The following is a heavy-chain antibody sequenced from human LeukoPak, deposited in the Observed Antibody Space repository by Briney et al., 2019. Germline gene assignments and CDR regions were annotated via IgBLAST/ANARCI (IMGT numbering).Heavy chain of an antibody. D-gene: IGHD4-17*01. CDR3: ARGVSSYGDYLYFDY. V-gene: IGHV4-61*02. Sequence: PSETLSLTCTVSGGSISSGSYYWSWIRQPAGKGLEWIGRIYTSGSTNYNPSLKSRVTISVDTSKNQFSLKLSSVTAADTAVYYCARGVSSYGDYLYFDYWGQGTLVTVSS. CDR1: GGSISSGSYY. J-gene: IGHJ4*02. CDR2: IYTSGST.